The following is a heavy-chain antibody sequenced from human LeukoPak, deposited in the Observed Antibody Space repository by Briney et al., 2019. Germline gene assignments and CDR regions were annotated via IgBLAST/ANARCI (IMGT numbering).Heavy chain of an antibody. CDR1: GYTFTSYA. D-gene: IGHD6-13*01. J-gene: IGHJ4*02. Sequence: ASVKVSCKASGYTFTSYAMNWVRQAPGQGLEWMGWISAYNGNTNYAQKLQGRVTMTTDTSTSTAYMELRSLRSDDTAVYYCARAPRRGSSDYWGQGTLVTVSS. V-gene: IGHV1-18*01. CDR3: ARAPRRGSSDY. CDR2: ISAYNGNT.